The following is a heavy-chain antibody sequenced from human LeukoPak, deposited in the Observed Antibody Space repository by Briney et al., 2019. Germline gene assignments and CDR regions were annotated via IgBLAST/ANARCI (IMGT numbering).Heavy chain of an antibody. CDR1: GFTFSSYD. CDR2: IGTAGDT. V-gene: IGHV3-13*01. D-gene: IGHD5-24*01. CDR3: ARASLVESDMDV. J-gene: IGHJ6*02. Sequence: GGSLRLSCAASGFTFSSYDMHWVRQATGKGLEWVSDIGTAGDTYYPGSVKGRFTISRENAKNSLYLQMNSLRAGDTAVYYCARASLVESDMDVWGQGTTVTVSS.